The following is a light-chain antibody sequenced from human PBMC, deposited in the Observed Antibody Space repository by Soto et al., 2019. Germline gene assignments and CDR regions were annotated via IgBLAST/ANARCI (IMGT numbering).Light chain of an antibody. CDR1: SSNIGSNY. Sequence: QSVLTQPPSASGTPEQRVTISCSGSSSNIGSNYVYWYQQLPGTAPKLLIYSNNQRPSGVPDRFSGSKSGTSASLAISGLRSEDEADYYCAAWDDSLSVLFGGGTKLTVL. CDR3: AAWDDSLSVL. CDR2: SNN. J-gene: IGLJ2*01. V-gene: IGLV1-47*02.